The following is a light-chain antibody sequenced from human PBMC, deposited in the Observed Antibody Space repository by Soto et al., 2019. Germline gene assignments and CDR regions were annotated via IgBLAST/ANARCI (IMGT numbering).Light chain of an antibody. Sequence: EIVLSQSPATLSLSPGERANLSCRASQSVSSYLAWYQHKPGQAPRLLIYDASKSATGIPARFSGSGSGTDFTLTISSLEPEDFAVYYCQQRSNWPPTWTFGQGTKVEVK. CDR1: QSVSSY. CDR2: DAS. V-gene: IGKV3-11*01. J-gene: IGKJ1*01. CDR3: QQRSNWPPTWT.